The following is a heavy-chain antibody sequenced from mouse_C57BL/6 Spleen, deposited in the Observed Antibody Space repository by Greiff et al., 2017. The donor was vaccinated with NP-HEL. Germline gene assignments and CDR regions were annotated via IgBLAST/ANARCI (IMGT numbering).Heavy chain of an antibody. CDR3: AGSTMITTWAMDY. CDR1: GFNIKDYY. J-gene: IGHJ4*01. Sequence: EVQLQQSGAELVRPGASVKLSCTASGFNIKDYYMHWVKQRPEQGLEWIGRIDPANGNTKYAPKFQGKATITADTSSNTAYLQLSSLTSEDTAIYYCAGSTMITTWAMDYWGQGTSVTVSS. D-gene: IGHD2-4*01. V-gene: IGHV14-3*01. CDR2: IDPANGNT.